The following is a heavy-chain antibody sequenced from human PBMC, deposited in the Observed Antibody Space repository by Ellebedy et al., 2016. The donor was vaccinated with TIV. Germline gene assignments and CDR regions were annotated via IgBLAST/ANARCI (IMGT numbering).Heavy chain of an antibody. CDR1: GGTFSSYA. CDR2: INPNSGYT. J-gene: IGHJ5*02. V-gene: IGHV1-2*02. CDR3: ARRQGDYGGWFDP. Sequence: ASVKVSCKASGGTFSSYAISWVRQAPGQGLEWMGWINPNSGYTNYAQKFQGRVTMTRDTSTTTAYMELSRLRSDDTAVYYCARRQGDYGGWFDPWGQGTLVTVSS. D-gene: IGHD4-17*01.